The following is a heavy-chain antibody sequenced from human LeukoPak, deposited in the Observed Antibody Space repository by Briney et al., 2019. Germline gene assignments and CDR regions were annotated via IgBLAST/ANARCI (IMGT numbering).Heavy chain of an antibody. Sequence: AGGSLRLSCAASGFTFSSYAMHWVRQAPGKGLEWVAVIWYDGSNKYYADSVKGRFTISRDNSKNTLYLQMNSLRAEDTAVYYCARGRPYDSSGYPTVLDYWGQGTLVTVSS. V-gene: IGHV3-33*08. CDR2: IWYDGSNK. J-gene: IGHJ4*02. D-gene: IGHD3-22*01. CDR3: ARGRPYDSSGYPTVLDY. CDR1: GFTFSSYA.